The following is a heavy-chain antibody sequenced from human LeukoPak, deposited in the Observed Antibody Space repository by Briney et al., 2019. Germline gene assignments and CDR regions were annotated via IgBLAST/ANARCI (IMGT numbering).Heavy chain of an antibody. CDR1: GFIFSNYG. CDR2: ISYDGSNK. CDR3: AKGGGYEAQYYYYYLDV. J-gene: IGHJ6*03. Sequence: PGGSLRLSCAASGFIFSNYGMHWVRQAPGKGLEWVAVISYDGSNKYYADSVKGRFTISRDNSKNTLYLQMKSLRAEDTAVYYCAKGGGYEAQYYYYYLDVWGKGTTVTISS. D-gene: IGHD5-12*01. V-gene: IGHV3-30*18.